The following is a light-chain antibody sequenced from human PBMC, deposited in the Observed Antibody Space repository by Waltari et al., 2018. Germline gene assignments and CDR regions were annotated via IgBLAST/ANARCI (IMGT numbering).Light chain of an antibody. Sequence: EIVLPQSPATLSLSPGERATLPGRASQSVSSSYLAWYQQKPGQAPRLLIYGASSRATGIPDRFSGSGSGTDFTLTISRLEPEDFAVYYCQQYGSSPRYTFGQGTKLEIK. CDR1: QSVSSSY. J-gene: IGKJ2*01. CDR2: GAS. V-gene: IGKV3-20*01. CDR3: QQYGSSPRYT.